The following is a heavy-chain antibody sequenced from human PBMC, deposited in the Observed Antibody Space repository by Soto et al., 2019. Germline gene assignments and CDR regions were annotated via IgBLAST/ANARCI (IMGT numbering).Heavy chain of an antibody. CDR1: GFPFSSHA. V-gene: IGHV3-30-3*01. CDR3: ARDSNTYRDYYHGMDV. D-gene: IGHD3-10*02. CDR2: ISYDGTNK. Sequence: QVQLVESGGGVVQPGRSLRLSCAASGFPFSSHAMYWVRQAPGKGLEWVALISYDGTNKQYADSVKGRLIVSRDDSTNTLSLQMNSLRPEDTAVYHCARDSNTYRDYYHGMDVWGQGPRSPSP. J-gene: IGHJ6*02.